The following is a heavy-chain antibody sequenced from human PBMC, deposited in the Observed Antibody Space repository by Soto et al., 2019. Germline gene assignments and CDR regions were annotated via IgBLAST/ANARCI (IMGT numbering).Heavy chain of an antibody. CDR3: ARAVAGTD. D-gene: IGHD6-19*01. V-gene: IGHV3-74*01. CDR1: GFTFSDDW. J-gene: IGHJ4*02. CDR2: INSDGSST. Sequence: GGSLRLSCAASGFTFSDDWMHWVRQAPGKGLVWVSRINSDGSSTNYADSVKGRFTISRDNAKSTLYLQMNSLRVEDTAVYYCARAVAGTDWGQGTLVTVSS.